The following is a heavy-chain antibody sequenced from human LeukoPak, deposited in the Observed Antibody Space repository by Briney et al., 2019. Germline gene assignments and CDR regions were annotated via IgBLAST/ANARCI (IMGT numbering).Heavy chain of an antibody. J-gene: IGHJ4*02. V-gene: IGHV4-4*07. CDR1: GGSISSYY. D-gene: IGHD3-16*02. CDR3: ARVVLDYVWGSYRSYYFDY. CDR2: IYTSGST. Sequence: SETLSLTCTVSGGSISSYYWSWIRQPAGKGLEWIGRIYTSGSTNYNPSLKSRVTMSVDTSKNQFSLKLSSVTAADTAVYYCARVVLDYVWGSYRSYYFDYWGQGTLVTVSS.